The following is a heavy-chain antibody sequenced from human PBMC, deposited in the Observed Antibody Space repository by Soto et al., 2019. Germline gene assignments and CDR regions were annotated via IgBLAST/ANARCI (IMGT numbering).Heavy chain of an antibody. Sequence: SCAASGFTFSTYAMSWVRQAPGKGLEWVSVISGSGGSTYYADSVKGRFTISRDNSKNTLYVQMNSLRAEDTAVYYCTKAHRSPIATAGTGYYFDYWGQGTLVTVSS. V-gene: IGHV3-23*01. CDR2: ISGSGGST. D-gene: IGHD6-13*01. J-gene: IGHJ4*02. CDR3: TKAHRSPIATAGTGYYFDY. CDR1: GFTFSTYA.